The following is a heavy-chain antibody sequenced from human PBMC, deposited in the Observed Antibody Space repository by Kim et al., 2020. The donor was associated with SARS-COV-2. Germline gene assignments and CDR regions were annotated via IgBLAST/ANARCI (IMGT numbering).Heavy chain of an antibody. D-gene: IGHD6-6*01. CDR2: IHTSGST. CDR1: GHPVSGGNDY. CDR3: ARDSRSSFYLYFGVDF. V-gene: IGHV4-61*02. J-gene: IGHJ6*02. Sequence: SETLSLTCTVSGHPVSGGNDYWYWIRQPAGKGLEWIGRIHTSGSTNYHPSVKDRVTISKDTSKNQFFLRLTSVTAADSATYFCARDSRSSFYLYFGVDFWGQGTTVTVSS.